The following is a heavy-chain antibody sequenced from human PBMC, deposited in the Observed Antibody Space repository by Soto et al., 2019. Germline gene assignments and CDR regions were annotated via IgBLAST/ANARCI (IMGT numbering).Heavy chain of an antibody. CDR3: ASEALCGADCYFFEY. CDR2: INYSGSNI. V-gene: IGHV3-48*03. J-gene: IGHJ4*02. D-gene: IGHD2-21*02. CDR1: GFTFRNSE. Sequence: GGSLRLSCSGSGFTFRNSEMFLVLQAPGKGLEWVSKINYSGSNIYYSKSVKGRFTISRDNAKNSLYLQMNSLTDEDTAIYFCASEALCGADCYFFEYWGPGTLVTVSS.